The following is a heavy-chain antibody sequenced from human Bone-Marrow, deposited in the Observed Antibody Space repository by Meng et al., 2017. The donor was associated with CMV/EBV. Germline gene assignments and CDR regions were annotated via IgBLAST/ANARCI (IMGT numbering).Heavy chain of an antibody. J-gene: IGHJ6*02. V-gene: IGHV3-9*01. CDR3: ARAQKSALMTGMGV. D-gene: IGHD3-3*01. CDR1: GFTFDDYA. Sequence: SLKISCAASGFTFDDYATHWVRQAPGKGLEWVSGISWNSGSIGYADSVKGRFIISRDNAKKTLYLQMNTLRIEDTALYYCARAQKSALMTGMGVWGQGTTVTVSS. CDR2: ISWNSGSI.